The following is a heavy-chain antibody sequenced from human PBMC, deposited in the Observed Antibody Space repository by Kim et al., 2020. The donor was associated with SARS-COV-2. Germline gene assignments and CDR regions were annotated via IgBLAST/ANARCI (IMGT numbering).Heavy chain of an antibody. J-gene: IGHJ3*02. Sequence: GGSLRLSCAASGFTFRSYAMGWVRQAPGKGLEWVSSISGSGGIIHYADSVKGRFTISRDNSRNTLYLQMNSLRAEDTAVYYCVKRPHAFDIWGQGTMVTVSS. CDR1: GFTFRSYA. CDR3: VKRPHAFDI. CDR2: ISGSGGII. V-gene: IGHV3-23*01.